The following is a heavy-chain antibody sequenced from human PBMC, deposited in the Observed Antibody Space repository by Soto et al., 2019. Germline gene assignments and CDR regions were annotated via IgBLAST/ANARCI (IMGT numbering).Heavy chain of an antibody. CDR1: GGSISSTNW. J-gene: IGHJ4*02. D-gene: IGHD6-19*01. CDR3: VRDSGNGWKDY. CDR2: IDHSGST. Sequence: QVQLQESGPGLVKPSGTLSLTCAVSGGSISSTNWWNWVRQPPGKGLEWIGEIDHSGSTNYNPSLRGGVTLSEDRPKTRFSLKLSFVPAADTAVYYCVRDSGNGWKDYWGQGTLVTVSS. V-gene: IGHV4-4*02.